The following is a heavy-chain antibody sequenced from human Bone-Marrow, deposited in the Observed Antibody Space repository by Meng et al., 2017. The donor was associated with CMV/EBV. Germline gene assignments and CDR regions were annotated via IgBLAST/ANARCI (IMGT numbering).Heavy chain of an antibody. J-gene: IGHJ4*02. D-gene: IGHD2-2*01. CDR2: IYSGGST. CDR1: GFTVSSNY. CDR3: ARSPIVVVPAAPDY. Sequence: GESLKISCAASGFTVSSNYMSWVRQAPGKGLEWVSVIYSGGSTYYADSVKGRFTISRDNSKNTLYLQMNSLRAEDTAVYYCARSPIVVVPAAPDYWGQGTLVTVSS. V-gene: IGHV3-53*01.